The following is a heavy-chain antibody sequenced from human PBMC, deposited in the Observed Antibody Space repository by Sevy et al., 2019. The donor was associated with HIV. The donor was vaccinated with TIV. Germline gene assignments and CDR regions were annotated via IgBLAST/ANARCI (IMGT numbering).Heavy chain of an antibody. Sequence: ASVKVSCKASGYTFTSYGISWVRQAPGQGLEWMGWISAYNGNTNYAQKLQGRVTMTTDTSTSTAYMGLRSLGSDDTAVYYCARSHYDFWSGWTDLLNYYYYMDVWGKGTTVTVSS. CDR1: GYTFTSYG. CDR3: ARSHYDFWSGWTDLLNYYYYMDV. V-gene: IGHV1-18*04. J-gene: IGHJ6*03. CDR2: ISAYNGNT. D-gene: IGHD3-3*01.